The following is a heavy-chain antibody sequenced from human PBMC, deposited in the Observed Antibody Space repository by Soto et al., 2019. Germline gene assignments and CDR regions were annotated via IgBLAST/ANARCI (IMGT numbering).Heavy chain of an antibody. CDR3: ARAPGYYYGSGSFAAFYYYGMDV. CDR2: IIPIFGTA. CDR1: GGTFSSYA. V-gene: IGHV1-69*06. Sequence: ASVKVSCKASGGTFSSYAISWVRQAPGQGLEWMGGIIPIFGTANYAQKFQGRVTITADKSTSTAYMELSSLRSEDTAVYYCARAPGYYYGSGSFAAFYYYGMDVWGQGTTVTVS. D-gene: IGHD3-10*01. J-gene: IGHJ6*02.